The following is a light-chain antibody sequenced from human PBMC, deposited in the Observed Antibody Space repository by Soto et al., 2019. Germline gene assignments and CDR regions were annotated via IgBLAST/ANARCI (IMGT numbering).Light chain of an antibody. CDR2: GAS. CDR1: QSISSSS. Sequence: ETVVTVSPGTMAASSGERATRSSRAIQSISSSSFSWYQQKPGQAPRLLIYGASSRATGIPDRFSGGGSGTDFTLTISSLQPSEFAVHYYQPFLTSLPWTFGQGTNLDIK. CDR3: QPFLTSLPWT. J-gene: IGKJ1*01. V-gene: IGKV3-20*01.